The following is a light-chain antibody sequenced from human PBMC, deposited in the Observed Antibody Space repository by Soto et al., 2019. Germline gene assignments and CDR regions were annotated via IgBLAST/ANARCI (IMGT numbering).Light chain of an antibody. Sequence: DIHRTQSPSSLSASVGDKVTITCRASQSIRSYLNWVQQKPGKAPKLLIYDASSLQTGVPSRFSGSGSGTDFSLTISSLQPEDFATYYCQQSYSTPPWTFGQGTKVDIK. CDR1: QSIRSY. V-gene: IGKV1-39*01. J-gene: IGKJ1*01. CDR3: QQSYSTPPWT. CDR2: DAS.